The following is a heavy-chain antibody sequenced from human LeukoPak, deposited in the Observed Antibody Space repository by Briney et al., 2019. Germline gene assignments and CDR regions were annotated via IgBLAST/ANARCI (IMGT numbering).Heavy chain of an antibody. CDR1: GFTFSDYY. CDR2: ISSSGSTI. D-gene: IGHD6-6*01. J-gene: IGHJ4*02. V-gene: IGHV3-11*04. CDR3: AKAVSSKDYFDY. Sequence: GGSLRLSCAASGFTFSDYYMSWIRQAPGKGLEWVSYISSSGSTIYYADSVKGRFTISRDNAKNSLYLQMNSLRAEDTAVYYCAKAVSSKDYFDYWGQGTLVTVSS.